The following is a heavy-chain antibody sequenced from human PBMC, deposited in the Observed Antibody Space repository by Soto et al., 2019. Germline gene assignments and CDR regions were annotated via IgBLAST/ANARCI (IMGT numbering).Heavy chain of an antibody. D-gene: IGHD3-16*01. V-gene: IGHV4-59*08. CDR3: ARRYGWAFDI. Sequence: QVQLQESGPGLVKPSETLSLTCTVSGGSISSYYWSWIRQPPGKGLEWIGYIYYSGSTNYNPSLTSRVTIKVDTSKNQFSLKLSSVPAADTAVYYCARRYGWAFDIGGQGTMVTFSS. CDR1: GGSISSYY. CDR2: IYYSGST. J-gene: IGHJ3*02.